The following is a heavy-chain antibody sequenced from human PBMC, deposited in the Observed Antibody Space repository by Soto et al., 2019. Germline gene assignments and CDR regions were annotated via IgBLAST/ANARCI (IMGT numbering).Heavy chain of an antibody. V-gene: IGHV4-59*02. CDR2: VFYTGNT. D-gene: IGHD1-26*01. CDR3: ARSYSGTFYGYDI. CDR1: GSSVSSFH. Sequence: SETLSLTCTVSGSSVSSFHWSWIRQSPGKGLEWIGYVFYTGNTKYNPALKRRVTISVDTSKKQFSLKLSSVSAADTGLYYCARSYSGTFYGYDIWGQGILVTVSS. J-gene: IGHJ4*02.